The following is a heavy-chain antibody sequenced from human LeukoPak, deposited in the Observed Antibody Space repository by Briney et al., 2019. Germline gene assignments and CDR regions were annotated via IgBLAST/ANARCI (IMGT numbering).Heavy chain of an antibody. CDR2: ISYDGSNK. D-gene: IGHD2-21*01. CDR1: GFTFSSYA. CDR3: ARGGFQLSYWVFDS. J-gene: IGHJ4*02. V-gene: IGHV3-30-3*01. Sequence: GGSLRLSCAASGFTFSSYAMHWVRQAPGKGLEWVAVISYDGSNKYYADSVKGRFTISRDNSKNTLYLQMNSLRAEDTAVYYCARGGFQLSYWVFDSWGQGTLVTVSS.